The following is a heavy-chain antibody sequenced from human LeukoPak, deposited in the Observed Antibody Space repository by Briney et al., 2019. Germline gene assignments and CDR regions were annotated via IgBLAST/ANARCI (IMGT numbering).Heavy chain of an antibody. J-gene: IGHJ4*02. Sequence: GGSLRLSCAASGFTFSSYSMNWVRQAPGKGLEWVSYISSSSSTIYYAASVKGRFTISRDNAKNSLYLQMNSLRAEDTAVYYCARDKKSGESSEIDYWGQGTLVTVSS. D-gene: IGHD3-10*01. CDR3: ARDKKSGESSEIDY. CDR1: GFTFSSYS. CDR2: ISSSSSTI. V-gene: IGHV3-48*04.